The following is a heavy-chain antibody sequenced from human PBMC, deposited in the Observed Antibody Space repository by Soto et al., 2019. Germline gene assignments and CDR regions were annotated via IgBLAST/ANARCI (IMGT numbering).Heavy chain of an antibody. Sequence: GGSLILSCAASGFTFSSYSMNWVRQAPGKGLEWVASISSSSRYIYHAASVRGRFTISRDNAKNSVYLQMNSLRVEDTAVYYCAREGVKGDPELTELDPWGQGHLVPVS. CDR3: AREGVKGDPELTELDP. CDR2: ISSSSRYI. V-gene: IGHV3-21*01. CDR1: GFTFSSYS. D-gene: IGHD7-27*01. J-gene: IGHJ5*02.